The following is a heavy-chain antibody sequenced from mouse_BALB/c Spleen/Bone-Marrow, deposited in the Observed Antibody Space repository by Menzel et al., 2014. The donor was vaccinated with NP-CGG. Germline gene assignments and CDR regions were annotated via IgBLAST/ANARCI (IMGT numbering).Heavy chain of an antibody. V-gene: IGHV1-80*01. CDR3: AVYYRYYLDY. Sequence: VQLVESGAELVRPGSSVKISCKASGYAFGAYWMNWVRQRPGQGLEWIGQLFPGDGDTNYNGKFKGKVILTADKSSSTAYMQLSSLTSEDSAVYFCAVYYRYYLDYWGQGTTLTVSS. CDR1: GYAFGAYW. CDR2: LFPGDGDT. J-gene: IGHJ2*01. D-gene: IGHD2-14*01.